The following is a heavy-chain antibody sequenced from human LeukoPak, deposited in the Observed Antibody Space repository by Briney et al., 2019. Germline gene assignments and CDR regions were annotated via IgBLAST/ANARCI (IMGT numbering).Heavy chain of an antibody. Sequence: PGGSLRLSCAASGFMFSTHAMSWVRQAPGKGLEWVSAISGSGGSTYYADSVKGRFTISRDNSKNTLYLQMNSLRAEDTAVYYCAKDRELTTVTFGIDYWGQGTLVTVSS. CDR1: GFMFSTHA. D-gene: IGHD4-17*01. CDR2: ISGSGGST. V-gene: IGHV3-23*01. CDR3: AKDRELTTVTFGIDY. J-gene: IGHJ4*02.